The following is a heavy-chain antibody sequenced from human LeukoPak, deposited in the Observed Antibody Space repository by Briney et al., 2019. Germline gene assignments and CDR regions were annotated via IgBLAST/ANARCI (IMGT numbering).Heavy chain of an antibody. CDR1: GYSFTSYW. Sequence: GEALKLSCKGSGYSFTSYWMGWERQMPGEGMEWMGIIYPGDSDTRYSPSFQCQVTIPADKSISPAYLHWSRLKPADTAMCYCTRSRSDVYYRDVWGKGTTVTVSS. V-gene: IGHV5-51*01. J-gene: IGHJ6*03. CDR2: IYPGDSDT. CDR3: TRSRSDVYYRDV. D-gene: IGHD6-19*01.